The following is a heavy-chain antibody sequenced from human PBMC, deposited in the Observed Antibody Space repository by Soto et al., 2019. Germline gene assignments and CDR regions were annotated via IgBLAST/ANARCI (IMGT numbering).Heavy chain of an antibody. V-gene: IGHV4-4*02. D-gene: IGHD2-2*01. J-gene: IGHJ6*02. Sequence: QVQLQESGPGLVKPSGTLSLTCAVSGGSISSSNWWSWVRQPPGKGLEWIGEIYHSGSTHYNPSLKSRVTISVDKSKNQFSLKLRSVTAADTAVYYCARDIVLVPAAGYYYGMDVWGQGTTVTVSS. CDR1: GGSISSSNW. CDR3: ARDIVLVPAAGYYYGMDV. CDR2: IYHSGST.